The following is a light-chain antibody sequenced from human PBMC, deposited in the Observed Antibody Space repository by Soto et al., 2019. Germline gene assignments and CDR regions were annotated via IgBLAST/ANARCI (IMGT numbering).Light chain of an antibody. CDR3: GSYTGSIYV. CDR1: SSDVGGYKF. Sequence: QSALTQPASVSGSPGRSITISCTGTSSDVGGYKFVSWYQQHPGKAPKLMIYEVSNRPSGVSSRFSGSKSGNTASLTISGLQAEDEADYYCGSYTGSIYVFGPGTKVTVL. J-gene: IGLJ1*01. V-gene: IGLV2-14*01. CDR2: EVS.